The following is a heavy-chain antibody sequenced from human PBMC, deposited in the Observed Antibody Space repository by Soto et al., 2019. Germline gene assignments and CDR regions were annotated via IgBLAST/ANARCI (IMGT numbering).Heavy chain of an antibody. J-gene: IGHJ6*02. CDR1: GGTFSRYA. CDR3: ARDLAYYGSGSHYYYGMGG. D-gene: IGHD3-10*01. V-gene: IGHV1-69*01. Sequence: QVQLVQSGAEVKKPGSSVKVSCKASGGTFSRYAFSWVRQAPGQGLEWMGGIVPIYGTRGFAQKFQGRLTITEDEPTRTAYMELSSLRSEDTAVYYCARDLAYYGSGSHYYYGMGGWGQGTTATVSS. CDR2: IVPIYGTR.